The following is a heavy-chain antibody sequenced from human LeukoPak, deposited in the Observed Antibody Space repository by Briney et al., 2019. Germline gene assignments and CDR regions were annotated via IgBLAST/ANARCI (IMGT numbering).Heavy chain of an antibody. Sequence: GGSLRLSCAASGFTFSSYSMNWVRQAPGKGLEWVSSITGDSYIYYADSVKGRFTISRDNTKNSLYLQMSSLRVEDTAVYHCARELSTGIPLDYWGQGTLVTVSS. CDR2: ITGDSYI. J-gene: IGHJ4*02. CDR1: GFTFSSYS. V-gene: IGHV3-21*01. CDR3: ARELSTGIPLDY.